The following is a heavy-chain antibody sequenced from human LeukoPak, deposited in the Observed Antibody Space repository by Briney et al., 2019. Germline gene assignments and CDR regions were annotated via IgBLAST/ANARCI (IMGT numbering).Heavy chain of an antibody. Sequence: SETLSLTCTVSGGSLSSYYWSWIPQPPGQGLEWIGYIYYSGSTSYNPSLKSRVTISVDTSKTQFSLKLSSVTAAATAVYYCARGRVVGALDAFDIWGQGTMVTVSS. CDR2: IYYSGST. CDR3: ARGRVVGALDAFDI. CDR1: GGSLSSYY. D-gene: IGHD1-26*01. J-gene: IGHJ3*02. V-gene: IGHV4-59*01.